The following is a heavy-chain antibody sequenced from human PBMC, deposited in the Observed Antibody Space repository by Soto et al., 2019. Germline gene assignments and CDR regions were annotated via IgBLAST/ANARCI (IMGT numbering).Heavy chain of an antibody. V-gene: IGHV6-1*01. J-gene: IGHJ3*02. CDR2: TYYRSKWSN. CDR1: GYSVSSNSAA. Sequence: PSHTLSLTCAISGYSVSSNSAALNWIRQSPSRGLEWLGRTYYRSKWSNDYAVSVKSRITINPDTSKNQFSLQLNSVTPDDTAVYYCARDKSKLVLPLDAFDIWGQGTMVTL. CDR3: ARDKSKLVLPLDAFDI. D-gene: IGHD6-6*01.